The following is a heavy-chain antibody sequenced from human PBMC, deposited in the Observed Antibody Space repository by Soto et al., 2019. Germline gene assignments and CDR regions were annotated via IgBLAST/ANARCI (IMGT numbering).Heavy chain of an antibody. D-gene: IGHD6-6*01. Sequence: APVEVSCKASGYTFTGYYMHWVRQAPGQGLEWMRWINPNSVGTNYAQKFQGWVTMTRDTSISTAYMELSRLRSDDTAVYYCARDREPYCSSSDEGYYYYGMDVWGQGTMVTVSS. V-gene: IGHV1-2*04. CDR2: INPNSVGT. J-gene: IGHJ6*02. CDR1: GYTFTGYY. CDR3: ARDREPYCSSSDEGYYYYGMDV.